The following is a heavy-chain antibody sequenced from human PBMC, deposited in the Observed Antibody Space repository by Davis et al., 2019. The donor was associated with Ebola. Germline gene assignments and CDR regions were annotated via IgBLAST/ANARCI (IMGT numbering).Heavy chain of an antibody. CDR1: GGSISSSSYY. CDR3: ARVYYSSSNWFDP. D-gene: IGHD6-6*01. CDR2: IYSSGST. Sequence: SETLSLTCTVSGGSISSSSYYWGWLRQPPGKGLEWIGNIYSSGSTYYSPSLKSRVTISVDTSKNQFSLKLSSVTAADTAVYYCARVYYSSSNWFDPWGQGTLVTVSS. J-gene: IGHJ5*02. V-gene: IGHV4-39*07.